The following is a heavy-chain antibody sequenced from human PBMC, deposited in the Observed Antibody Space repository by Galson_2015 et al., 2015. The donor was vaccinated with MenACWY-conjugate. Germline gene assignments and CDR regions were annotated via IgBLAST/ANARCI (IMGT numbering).Heavy chain of an antibody. D-gene: IGHD1-26*01. CDR1: GCNFITYW. CDR2: ISPIDSKT. Sequence: QSGAEVKKPGESLKISCKASGCNFITYWIGWVRQVPGKGLEWVGLISPIDSKTRYSPAFEGRVTISADNSITTAYLQWNSLRASDTAMYYCARHPPGGRGMDVWGQGTTVTVSS. CDR3: ARHPPGGRGMDV. V-gene: IGHV5-51*01. J-gene: IGHJ6*02.